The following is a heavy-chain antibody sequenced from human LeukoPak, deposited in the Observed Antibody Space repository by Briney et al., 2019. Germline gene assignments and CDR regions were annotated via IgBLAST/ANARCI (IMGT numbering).Heavy chain of an antibody. Sequence: GGSLRLSCAASGFTFSSYWMSWVRQAPGKGLEWVANIKQDGSEKYYVDSVKGRFTISRDNAKNSLYLQMNSLRAEDTAVYYCARDHPFYYYDSSGFDYWGQGTLVTVSS. V-gene: IGHV3-7*01. CDR3: ARDHPFYYYDSSGFDY. J-gene: IGHJ4*02. CDR1: GFTFSSYW. CDR2: IKQDGSEK. D-gene: IGHD3-22*01.